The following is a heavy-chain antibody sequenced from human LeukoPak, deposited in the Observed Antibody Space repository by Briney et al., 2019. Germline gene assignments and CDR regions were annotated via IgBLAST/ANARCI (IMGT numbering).Heavy chain of an antibody. CDR3: ATGGGSPYCSGGSCYDYFDY. D-gene: IGHD2-15*01. V-gene: IGHV3-30*03. J-gene: IGHJ4*02. CDR2: ISYDGSNK. Sequence: GRSLRLSCAASGFTFSSYGMHWVRQAPGKGLEWGAVISYDGSNKYYADSVKGRFTISRDNSKNTLYLQKNSLRAEDTAVYYCATGGGSPYCSGGSCYDYFDYWGQGTLVTVSS. CDR1: GFTFSSYG.